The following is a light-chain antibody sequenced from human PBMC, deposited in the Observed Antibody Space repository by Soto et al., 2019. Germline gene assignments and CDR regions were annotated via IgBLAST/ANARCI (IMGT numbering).Light chain of an antibody. V-gene: IGKV3-11*01. J-gene: IGKJ3*01. CDR1: QNVDSY. CDR3: QHRSNWPPGT. Sequence: EIVWTQSPATLSLSPGERATLSCRASQNVDSYLAWYQQRPGQAPRLLIYDASNRATGIPARFSGSGSGTEFTLTISSLEPEDFAFYYCQHRSNWPPGTFGPGTNVDI. CDR2: DAS.